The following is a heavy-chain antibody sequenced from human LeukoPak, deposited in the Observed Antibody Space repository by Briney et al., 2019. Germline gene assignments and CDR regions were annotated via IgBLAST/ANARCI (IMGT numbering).Heavy chain of an antibody. J-gene: IGHJ6*02. D-gene: IGHD1-26*01. Sequence: PGGSLRLSCAASGFTVYSNFMSWVRQAPGKGLEWVSVMYSGGRTFYADPVKGRFTISRDNSKNTLYLQMDSLRVDDTAVYYCARDASPISEGDGMDVWGLGTTVAVSS. CDR3: ARDASPISEGDGMDV. CDR2: MYSGGRT. V-gene: IGHV3-66*01. CDR1: GFTVYSNF.